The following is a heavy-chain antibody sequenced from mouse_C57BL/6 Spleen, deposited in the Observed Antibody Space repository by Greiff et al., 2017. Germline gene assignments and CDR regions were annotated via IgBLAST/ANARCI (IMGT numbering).Heavy chain of an antibody. CDR2: INPNNGGT. J-gene: IGHJ2*01. D-gene: IGHD1-1*01. Sequence: EVQLQQSGPELVKPGASVKMSCKASGYTFTDYNMHWVKQSHGKSLEWIGYINPNNGGTSYNQKFKGKATLTLNKSSSTAYMESRSLTSEDSAVYYCARKRSYYGSSYVDYFDYWGQGTTLTVSS. V-gene: IGHV1-22*01. CDR1: GYTFTDYN. CDR3: ARKRSYYGSSYVDYFDY.